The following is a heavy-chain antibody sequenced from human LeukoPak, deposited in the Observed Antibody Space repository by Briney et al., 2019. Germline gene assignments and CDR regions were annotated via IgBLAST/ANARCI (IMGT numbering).Heavy chain of an antibody. CDR1: GFTFSSYW. CDR3: AREQRSRFDI. J-gene: IGHJ3*02. Sequence: GGSLRLSCAASGFTFSSYWMHWVRQAPGKGLVWVSRINSDGSRTSYADSVRGRFTISRDNAENTLYLQMNSLRAEDTAVYYCAREQRSRFDIWGQGTMVTVSS. D-gene: IGHD5-24*01. V-gene: IGHV3-74*01. CDR2: INSDGSRT.